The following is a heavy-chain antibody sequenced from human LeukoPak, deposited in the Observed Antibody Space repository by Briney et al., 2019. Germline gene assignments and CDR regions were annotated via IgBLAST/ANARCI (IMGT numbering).Heavy chain of an antibody. CDR1: GISFGDST. CDR3: ARDGQNFDY. V-gene: IGHV3-21*01. CDR2: ISSSSSYI. J-gene: IGHJ4*02. Sequence: GGSLRLSCKTSGISFGDSTMNWVRQAPGKGLEWVSSISSSSSYIYYADSVKGRFTISRDNAKNSLYLQMNSLRAEDTAVYYCARDGQNFDYWGQGTLVTVSS.